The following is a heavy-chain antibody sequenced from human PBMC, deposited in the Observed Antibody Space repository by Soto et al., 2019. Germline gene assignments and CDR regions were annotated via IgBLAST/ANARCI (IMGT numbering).Heavy chain of an antibody. CDR3: ASEGYYYGSGSYSPPRYYGMDV. CDR1: GYTFTNYG. V-gene: IGHV1-18*01. J-gene: IGHJ6*02. D-gene: IGHD3-10*01. Sequence: QIQLVQSGAEVKKAGASVKVSCKASGYTFTNYGISWVRQALGQGLEWMGWISAYNDNTNYAQKFQGRVTLTTDTSTRTAYMELRSLRSDDTAVYYCASEGYYYGSGSYSPPRYYGMDVWGQGTTVTVFS. CDR2: ISAYNDNT.